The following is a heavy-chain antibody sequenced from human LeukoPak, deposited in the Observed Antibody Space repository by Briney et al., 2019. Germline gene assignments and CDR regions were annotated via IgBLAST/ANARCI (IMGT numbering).Heavy chain of an antibody. CDR2: ISAYDATT. Sequence: ASVKVSCEASGYTFTNFGISWVRQAPGQGLEWMGRISAYDATTTYAQKFQGRVTMTTDTSTSTAYMELRTPGSDDTAVFYCARDSGGAPDYWGQGTLVTVSS. V-gene: IGHV1-18*01. CDR3: ARDSGGAPDY. CDR1: GYTFTNFG. D-gene: IGHD1-26*01. J-gene: IGHJ4*02.